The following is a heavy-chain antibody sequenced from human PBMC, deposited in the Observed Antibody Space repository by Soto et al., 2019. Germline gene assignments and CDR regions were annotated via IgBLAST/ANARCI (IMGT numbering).Heavy chain of an antibody. J-gene: IGHJ4*02. CDR2: IDPSDSYT. V-gene: IGHV5-10-1*01. CDR1: GYSFTSYW. D-gene: IGHD6-13*01. CDR3: ARSTLIAAAGAVPDY. Sequence: PGESLKISCKGSGYSFTSYWISWVRQMPGKGLEWMGRIDPSDSYTNYSPSFQGHVTISADKSISTAYLQWSSLKASDTAMYYCARSTLIAAAGAVPDYWGQGTLVPVSS.